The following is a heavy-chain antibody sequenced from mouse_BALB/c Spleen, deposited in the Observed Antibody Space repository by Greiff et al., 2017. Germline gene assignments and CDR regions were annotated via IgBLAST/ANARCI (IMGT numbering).Heavy chain of an antibody. D-gene: IGHD1-1*01. V-gene: IGHV1-69*01. CDR1: GYTFTDYW. J-gene: IGHJ2*01. CDR3: ARFGNYYGSSYFDY. CDR2: IDTSDSYT. Sequence: VQLQQPGAELVMPGASVKMSCKASGYTFTDYWMHWVKQRPGQGLEWIGAIDTSDSYTSYNQKFKGKATLTVDESSSTAYMQLSSLTSEDSAVYYCARFGNYYGSSYFDYWGQGTTLTVSS.